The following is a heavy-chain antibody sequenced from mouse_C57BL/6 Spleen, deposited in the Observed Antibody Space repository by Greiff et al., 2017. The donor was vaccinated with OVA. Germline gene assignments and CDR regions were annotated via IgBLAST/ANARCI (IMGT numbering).Heavy chain of an antibody. CDR3: ERERGGDYYGSSRYWYFDV. CDR2: ISDGGSYT. Sequence: EVKLVESGGGLVKPGGSLKLSCAASGFTFSSYAMSWVRQTPEKRLEWVATISDGGSYTYYPDNVKGRFTISRDNAKNNLYLQMSHLKSEDTAMDYCERERGGDYYGSSRYWYFDVWGTGTTVTVSS. V-gene: IGHV5-4*01. D-gene: IGHD1-1*01. J-gene: IGHJ1*03. CDR1: GFTFSSYA.